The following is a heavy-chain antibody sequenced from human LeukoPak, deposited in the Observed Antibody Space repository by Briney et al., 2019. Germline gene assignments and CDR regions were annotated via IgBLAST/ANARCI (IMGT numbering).Heavy chain of an antibody. D-gene: IGHD4-17*01. Sequence: GASVKVSCKASGYTFTGYYMHWVRQAPGQGLEWMGWINPNSGGTNYARKFQGRLTLTRDTSISTAYMDLSRLRSDDTAVYYCAKVVHGTVAFDIWGQGTMVTVSS. CDR1: GYTFTGYY. V-gene: IGHV1-2*02. CDR3: AKVVHGTVAFDI. J-gene: IGHJ3*02. CDR2: INPNSGGT.